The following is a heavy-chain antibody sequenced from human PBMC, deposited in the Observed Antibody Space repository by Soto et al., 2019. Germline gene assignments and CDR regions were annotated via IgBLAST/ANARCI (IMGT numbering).Heavy chain of an antibody. J-gene: IGHJ3*02. CDR1: GYSFTSYW. V-gene: IGHV5-51*01. Sequence: RESLKISCKGSGYSFTSYWIGWVRQMPGKGLEWMGIIYPGDSDTRYSPSFQGQVTISADKSISTAYLQWSSLKASDTAMYYCARPTIAVAGEGSAFDIWGQGTMVTVSS. D-gene: IGHD6-19*01. CDR3: ARPTIAVAGEGSAFDI. CDR2: IYPGDSDT.